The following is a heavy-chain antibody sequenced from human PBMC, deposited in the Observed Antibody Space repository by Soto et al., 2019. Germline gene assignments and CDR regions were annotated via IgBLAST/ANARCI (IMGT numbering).Heavy chain of an antibody. CDR1: GFLFSSFD. CDR2: ISRTSSTI. Sequence: HPGGSLRLSCAASGFLFSSFDMTWVRQAPGKGLEWVSYISRTSSTIYYADSVKGRFTISRDNANNSLYLQMNSLRAEDTAVYYCARLPERIAPPGWFDPRGPGTLVTLCS. D-gene: IGHD6-13*01. J-gene: IGHJ5*02. CDR3: ARLPERIAPPGWFDP. V-gene: IGHV3-48*01.